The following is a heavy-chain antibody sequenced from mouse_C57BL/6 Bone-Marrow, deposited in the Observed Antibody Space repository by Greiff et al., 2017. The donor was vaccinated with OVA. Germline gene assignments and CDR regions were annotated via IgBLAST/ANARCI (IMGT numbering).Heavy chain of an antibody. V-gene: IGHV1-63*01. J-gene: IGHJ3*01. Sequence: VQLQQSGAELVRPGTSVKMSCKASGYTFTNYWIGWAKQRPGHGLEWIGDIYPGGGYTNYNEKFKGKATLTADKSSSTAYMQFSSLTSEDSAIYYCARWNYDYDVCAWFAYWGQGTLVTVSA. CDR3: ARWNYDYDVCAWFAY. CDR1: GYTFTNYW. CDR2: IYPGGGYT. D-gene: IGHD2-4*01.